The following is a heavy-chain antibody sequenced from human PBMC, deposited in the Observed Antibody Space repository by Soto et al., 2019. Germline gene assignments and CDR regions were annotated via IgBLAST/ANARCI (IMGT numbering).Heavy chain of an antibody. CDR1: GGPLSSFITQP. D-gene: IGHD3-3*01. CDR2: IVSKVGTV. CDR3: ARRDTSGSLRYLAT. V-gene: IGHV1-69*06. Sequence: QVQLVQSGPEVKKPGSSVKVSCQTSGGPLSSFITQPINWVRQAPGQGPEWRGGIVSKVGTVNYAQRFQGRVTITPPKPTGTSYMELNTVRSEDTALYYGARRDTSGSLRYLATGGQGPLATVS. J-gene: IGHJ1*01.